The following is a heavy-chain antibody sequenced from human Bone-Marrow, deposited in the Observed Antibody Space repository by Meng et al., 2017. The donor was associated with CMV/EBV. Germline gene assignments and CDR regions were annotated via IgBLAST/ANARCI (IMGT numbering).Heavy chain of an antibody. CDR2: IIPIFGTA. J-gene: IGHJ6*02. CDR1: GGTFSSYA. V-gene: IGHV1-69*05. CDR3: ARSVEVTDYYYGMDV. Sequence: SVKVSCKASGGTFSSYAISWVRQAPGQGLEWMGGIIPIFGTANYAQKFQGRVTITTDESTSTAYMELSSLRSEDTAEYYCARSVEVTDYYYGMDVWGQGTTVTVSS. D-gene: IGHD2-21*02.